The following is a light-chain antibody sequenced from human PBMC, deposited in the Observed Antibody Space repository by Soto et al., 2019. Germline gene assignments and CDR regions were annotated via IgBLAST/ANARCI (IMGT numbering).Light chain of an antibody. J-gene: IGKJ2*01. Sequence: DIQMTQSPSTLSASVGDRVTITCRASKSISKWLAWYQQKPGKAPKLLIYTASILQSGVPSRFSGSGSETDFTLTINSLQPDDFATYYCQQFNSPSSTFGLGTKVEIK. V-gene: IGKV1-5*03. CDR1: KSISKW. CDR3: QQFNSPSST. CDR2: TAS.